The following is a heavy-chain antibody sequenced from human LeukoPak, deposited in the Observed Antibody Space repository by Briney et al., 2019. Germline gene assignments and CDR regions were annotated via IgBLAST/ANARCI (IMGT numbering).Heavy chain of an antibody. CDR3: ARGVGDYNYYKDV. CDR2: ISGGGGTT. CDR1: GFIFTSYG. D-gene: IGHD2-15*01. Sequence: PGGTLRLSCAASGFIFTSYGMSWVRQAPGKGLEWVSTISGGGGTTYYADSVKGRFTISRDNAKSSLFLQLSTLTAEDTAVYYCARGVGDYNYYKDVWGKGTTVTVSS. V-gene: IGHV3-23*01. J-gene: IGHJ6*03.